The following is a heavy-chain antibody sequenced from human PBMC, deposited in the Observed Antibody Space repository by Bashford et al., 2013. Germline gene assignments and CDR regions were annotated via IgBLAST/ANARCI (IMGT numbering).Heavy chain of an antibody. CDR3: ARVYSSSYDY. J-gene: IGHJ4*02. CDR2: INPNRGDT. Sequence: WVRQAPGQGLEWMGWINPNRGDTNYAQNFQGRVSMTRDTSISTAYLELSRLRSDDTAVYYCARVYSSSYDYWGQGNPGHRLL. D-gene: IGHD6-6*01. V-gene: IGHV1-2*02.